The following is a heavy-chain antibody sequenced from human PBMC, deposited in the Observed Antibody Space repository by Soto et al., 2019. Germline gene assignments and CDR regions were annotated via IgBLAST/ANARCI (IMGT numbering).Heavy chain of an antibody. CDR2: ITDNGRST. CDR3: AKERPTTTAFDY. J-gene: IGHJ4*02. V-gene: IGHV3-23*01. D-gene: IGHD4-17*01. Sequence: GGSLRLSCAASGFTFSRDGMSWVRQAPGKGLEWVSLITDNGRSTYYADSVKGRFTISRDNTRNILFLQMNSLRAEDTAVYYCAKERPTTTAFDYWGQGALVTVSS. CDR1: GFTFSRDG.